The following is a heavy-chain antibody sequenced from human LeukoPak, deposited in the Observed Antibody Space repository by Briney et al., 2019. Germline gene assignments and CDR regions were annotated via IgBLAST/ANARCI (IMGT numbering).Heavy chain of an antibody. Sequence: GGSLRLSCAASGFTFSSYAMSWVRQAPGKGLEWVSAISGSGGSTYYADSVKGRFTISRDNSKNTLYLRMNSLRAEDTAVYYCAKGRMDCSGGSCYSENAFDIWGQGTMVTVSS. CDR1: GFTFSSYA. D-gene: IGHD2-15*01. CDR2: ISGSGGST. J-gene: IGHJ3*02. V-gene: IGHV3-23*01. CDR3: AKGRMDCSGGSCYSENAFDI.